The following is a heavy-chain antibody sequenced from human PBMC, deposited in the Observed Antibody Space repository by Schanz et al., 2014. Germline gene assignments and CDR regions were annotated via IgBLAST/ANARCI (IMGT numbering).Heavy chain of an antibody. CDR1: GFSVGNKY. CDR2: ISSRSSHI. V-gene: IGHV3-21*04. CDR3: ARVHSTSLERGSHYYMDV. J-gene: IGHJ6*03. Sequence: EVQLVESGGGLVQPGGSLRLSCAASGFSVGNKYMNWVRQAPGKGLLWVSSISSRSSHIYYADSVKGRFTVSRDNAKNSLFLQLNSLRADDTAVYYCARVHSTSLERGSHYYMDVWGKGTTVTVSS. D-gene: IGHD2-2*01.